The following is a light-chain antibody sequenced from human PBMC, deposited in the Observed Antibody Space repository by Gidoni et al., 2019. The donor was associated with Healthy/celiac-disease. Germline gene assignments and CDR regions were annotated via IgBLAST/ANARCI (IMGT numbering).Light chain of an antibody. V-gene: IGKV1-39*01. Sequence: DIQMTQSPSSLSASVGDRVTITCRASQSISSYLNWYQQKPGKAPKLLIYAASSLQSGVPSRFSGSGSGTDFTLTISSLQPEDFATYYCQQSYSTLPFGQXTKVEIK. CDR3: QQSYSTLP. J-gene: IGKJ1*01. CDR1: QSISSY. CDR2: AAS.